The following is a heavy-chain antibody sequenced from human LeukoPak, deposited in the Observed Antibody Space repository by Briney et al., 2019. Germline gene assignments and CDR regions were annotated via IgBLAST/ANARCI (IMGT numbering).Heavy chain of an antibody. V-gene: IGHV3-74*01. J-gene: IGHJ6*02. CDR2: IKSDGSST. D-gene: IGHD3/OR15-3a*01. CDR1: GFTFSSYW. Sequence: PGGSLRLSCAASGFTFSSYWMHWVRQAPGKGLVWVSRIKSDGSSTSYADSVKGRFTISRDNAKNTLYLQMNSLRAEDTAVYYCARDRTYGMDVWAKGPRSPSP. CDR3: ARDRTYGMDV.